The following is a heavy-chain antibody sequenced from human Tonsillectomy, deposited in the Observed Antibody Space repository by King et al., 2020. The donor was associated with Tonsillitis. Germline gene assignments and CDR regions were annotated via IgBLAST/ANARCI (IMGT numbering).Heavy chain of an antibody. CDR3: ARDQTDGYYDILPGYARVSGSDY. J-gene: IGHJ4*02. CDR1: GFTFNSYA. V-gene: IGHV3-30-3*01. D-gene: IGHD3-9*01. Sequence: VQLVESGRGVVQPGRSLRLSCAASGFTFNSYAMHWVRQAPGKGLEWVAVISYDGSNKYYADSVKGRFTISRDNSKNTLYLQMNSLRAEDTAVYYCARDQTDGYYDILPGYARVSGSDYWGQGTLVTVSS. CDR2: ISYDGSNK.